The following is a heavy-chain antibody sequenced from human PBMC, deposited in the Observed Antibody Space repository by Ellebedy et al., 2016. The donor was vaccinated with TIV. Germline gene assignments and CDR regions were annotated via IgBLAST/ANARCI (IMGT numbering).Heavy chain of an antibody. CDR3: AETGGYIYGLPDF. CDR2: ISGSGDTT. D-gene: IGHD5-18*01. Sequence: GESLKISCAASGFTFSSYGMTWVRQAPGKGLEWVSDISGSGDTTYYADSVKGRFTFSRDNSKNTVYLQMNSLRPEDTAVYYCAETGGYIYGLPDFWGQGTLVTVSS. J-gene: IGHJ4*02. V-gene: IGHV3-23*01. CDR1: GFTFSSYG.